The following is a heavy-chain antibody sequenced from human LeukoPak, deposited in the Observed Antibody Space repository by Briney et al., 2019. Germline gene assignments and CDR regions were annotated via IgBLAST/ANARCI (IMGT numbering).Heavy chain of an antibody. CDR3: ARSPLLTYSSGYCDY. J-gene: IGHJ2*01. CDR2: IHTSGTM. D-gene: IGHD3-22*01. Sequence: KTSETLSLTCTVSGGSVSTGSYYWSWIRQPAGRGLEWIGHIHTSGTMNCNASLKSRVRISVETSKNQFSLKLNSVTAADTAVYYCARSPLLTYSSGYCDYWGRGTLVTVSS. CDR1: GGSVSTGSYY. V-gene: IGHV4-61*09.